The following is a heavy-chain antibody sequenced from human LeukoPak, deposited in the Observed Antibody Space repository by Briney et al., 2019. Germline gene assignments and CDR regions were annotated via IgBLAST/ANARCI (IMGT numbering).Heavy chain of an antibody. J-gene: IGHJ3*02. CDR3: ARDWTGIAAAGPGDAFDI. CDR1: GFTFSSYS. V-gene: IGHV3-48*04. Sequence: GGSLRLSCAASGFTFSSYSMNWVRQAPGKGLEWVSYISSSSSTIYCADSVKGRFTISRDNAKNSLYLQMNSLRAEDTAVYYCARDWTGIAAAGPGDAFDIWGQGKMVTVSS. D-gene: IGHD6-13*01. CDR2: ISSSSSTI.